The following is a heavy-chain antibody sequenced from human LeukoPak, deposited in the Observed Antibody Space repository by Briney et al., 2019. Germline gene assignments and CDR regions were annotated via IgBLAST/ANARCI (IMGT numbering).Heavy chain of an antibody. CDR3: ARDRHSSGWWYNWFDP. D-gene: IGHD6-19*01. CDR2: ISYSGST. V-gene: IGHV4-59*01. Sequence: PSETLSLTCTVSGGSISNYYWSWIRQPPGKGLEWIGYISYSGSTNYNPSLRSRVTISVDTSKNQFSLKLSSVTAADTAVYYCARDRHSSGWWYNWFDPWGQGTLVTVSS. J-gene: IGHJ5*02. CDR1: GGSISNYY.